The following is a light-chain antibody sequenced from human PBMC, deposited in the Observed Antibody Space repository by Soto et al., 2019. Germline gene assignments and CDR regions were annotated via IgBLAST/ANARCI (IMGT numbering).Light chain of an antibody. J-gene: IGKJ1*01. Sequence: DIQLTQSPSTLSASVGDRVTITCRASQSINAWLAWYQQKPGEAPKLLIYDASNLERGVSSTFSGSGSGTEFTLTINTLQPEDFATYYCQQYDGYSGTFGQGTKVDIK. CDR1: QSINAW. CDR2: DAS. CDR3: QQYDGYSGT. V-gene: IGKV1-5*01.